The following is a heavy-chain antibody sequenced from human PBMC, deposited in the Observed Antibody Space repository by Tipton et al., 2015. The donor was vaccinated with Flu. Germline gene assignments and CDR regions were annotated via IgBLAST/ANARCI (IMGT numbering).Heavy chain of an antibody. CDR3: ARTGGFIPPQFDYYYYLMDV. Sequence: SLRLSCAASGFTFSGYEMNWVRQSPGKGLEWVSYISSGGSTEFYADSVKGRFTISRDNAKNSLYLHMNSLRAEDTAVYYCARTGGFIPPQFDYYYYLMDVWGQGTTVTVS. D-gene: IGHD5-24*01. CDR1: GFTFSGYE. CDR2: ISSGGSTE. J-gene: IGHJ6*02. V-gene: IGHV3-48*03.